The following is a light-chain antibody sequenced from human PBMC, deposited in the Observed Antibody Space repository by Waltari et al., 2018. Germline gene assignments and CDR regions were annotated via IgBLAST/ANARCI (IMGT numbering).Light chain of an antibody. V-gene: IGKV4-1*01. J-gene: IGKJ3*01. CDR3: QQYYSFPFT. CDR1: QSILYRSNNKNY. CDR2: WAS. Sequence: DIVLTQSPDSLGVSLGERATINCKSCQSILYRSNNKNYLSWHQQKPGQPPKLLIYWASTRESGVPDRFSGSGSGTDFTLTISSLQAEDVAVYYCQQYYSFPFTFGPGTKVDIK.